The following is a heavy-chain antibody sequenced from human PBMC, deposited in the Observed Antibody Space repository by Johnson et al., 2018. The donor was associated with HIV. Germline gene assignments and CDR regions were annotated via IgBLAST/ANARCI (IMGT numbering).Heavy chain of an antibody. J-gene: IGHJ3*02. CDR3: ARDSVGSPSAFDI. D-gene: IGHD3-10*01. V-gene: IGHV3-7*05. Sequence: EVQLVESGGGLVQPGGSLRLSCAASGFTFSSYWMSWVRQAPGKGLEWVANIKQDGSEKYYVDSVKGRFTISRDNAKNSLYLQMNSLRAEDTAVYYCARDSVGSPSAFDIWGQGTMVTVSS. CDR1: GFTFSSYW. CDR2: IKQDGSEK.